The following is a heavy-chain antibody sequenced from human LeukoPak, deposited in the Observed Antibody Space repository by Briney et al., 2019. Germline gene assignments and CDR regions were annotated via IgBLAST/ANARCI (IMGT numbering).Heavy chain of an antibody. D-gene: IGHD6-19*01. CDR3: ATNPPGIAVAGNGYFDY. J-gene: IGHJ4*02. CDR1: GYTFGDYG. Sequence: PGGSLRLSCAASGYTFGDYGMSWVRQVPGKGLEWVSGTNRRGDITGYADFVKGRFTISRDNAKNSLYLQMNSLRPEDTAFYYCATNPPGIAVAGNGYFDYWGQGTLVTVSS. V-gene: IGHV3-20*04. CDR2: TNRRGDIT.